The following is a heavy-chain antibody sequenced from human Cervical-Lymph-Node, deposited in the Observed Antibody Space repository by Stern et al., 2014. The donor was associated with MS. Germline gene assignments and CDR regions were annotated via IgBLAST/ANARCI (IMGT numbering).Heavy chain of an antibody. CDR3: AIRRSGFYYFDS. Sequence: QLVQSGAEVKKTGESLKISCQASGYSFNNQWIAWVRQTPGEGLEWMGIIYPDDSDTRYWPSFQGQVTISADKSSSVAYLQWRRLKTSDTAIYFCAIRRSGFYYFDSWGQGTLVTVSS. CDR1: GYSFNNQW. J-gene: IGHJ4*02. CDR2: IYPDDSDT. V-gene: IGHV5-51*01. D-gene: IGHD3-22*01.